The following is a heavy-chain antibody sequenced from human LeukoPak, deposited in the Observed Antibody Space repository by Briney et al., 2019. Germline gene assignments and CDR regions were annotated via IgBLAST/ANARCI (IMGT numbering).Heavy chain of an antibody. CDR3: ASFDGHYFFDY. CDR1: GFNFRSYG. D-gene: IGHD3-9*01. Sequence: GTSLRLSCAASGFNFRSYGMHWVRQAPGKGLEWVALIWYDGSNRNYADSVKGRFSISRDNSKNTLYLQMNGLRADDTAVYYCASFDGHYFFDYWGQGVTVTVSS. V-gene: IGHV3-33*01. J-gene: IGHJ4*02. CDR2: IWYDGSNR.